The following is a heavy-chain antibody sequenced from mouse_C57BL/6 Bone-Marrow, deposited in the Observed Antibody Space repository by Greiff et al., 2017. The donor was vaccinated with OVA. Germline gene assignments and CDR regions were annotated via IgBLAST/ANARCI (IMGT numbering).Heavy chain of an antibody. CDR1: GYTFTSYW. CDR3: ARGWGYYYGSSFDY. D-gene: IGHD1-1*01. CDR2: IDPSDSYT. J-gene: IGHJ2*01. Sequence: QVQLKQPGAELVMPGASVKLSCKASGYTFTSYWMHWVKQRPGQGLEWIGEIDPSDSYTNYNQKFKGKSTLTVDKSSSTAYMQLSSLTSEDSAVYYCARGWGYYYGSSFDYWGQGTTLTVSS. V-gene: IGHV1-69*01.